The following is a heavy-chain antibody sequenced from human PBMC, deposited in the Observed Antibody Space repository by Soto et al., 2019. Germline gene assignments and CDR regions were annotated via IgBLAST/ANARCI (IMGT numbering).Heavy chain of an antibody. V-gene: IGHV3-9*01. D-gene: IGHD6-13*01. CDR2: ISWNSGSI. CDR3: AKGRYSSSSYYYYYYMDV. CDR1: GFTFDDYA. J-gene: IGHJ6*03. Sequence: GGSLRLSCAASGFTFDDYAMHWVRQAPGKGLEWVSGISWNSGSIGYADSVKGRFTISRDNAKNSLYLQMNSLRAEDTALYYCAKGRYSSSSYYYYYYMDVWGKGTTVTVSS.